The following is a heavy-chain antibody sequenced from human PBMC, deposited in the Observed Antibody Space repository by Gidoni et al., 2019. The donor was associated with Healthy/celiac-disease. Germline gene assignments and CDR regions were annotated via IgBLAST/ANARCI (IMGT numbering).Heavy chain of an antibody. J-gene: IGHJ6*02. CDR2: IYSGGST. D-gene: IGHD6-6*01. V-gene: IGHV3-53*01. Sequence: GKGLEWVSVIYSGGSTYYADSVKGRFTISRDNSKNTLYLQMNSLRAEDTAVYYCARVTQYSAGGGTGHHYYYYGMDVWGQGTTVTVSS. CDR3: ARVTQYSAGGGTGHHYYYYGMDV.